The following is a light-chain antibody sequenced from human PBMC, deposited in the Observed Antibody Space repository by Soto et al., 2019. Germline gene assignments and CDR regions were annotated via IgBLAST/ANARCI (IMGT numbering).Light chain of an antibody. CDR1: QSVSSN. V-gene: IGKV3-15*01. Sequence: EMVMTQSPATLSVSPGERSTLSFRASQSVSSNLAWYQQKPGQAPRLLIYGASTRATGIPARFSGSGSGTEFTLTITSLQSEDFAVYYCQQYKKWPWTFGQGTKVDIK. CDR2: GAS. J-gene: IGKJ1*01. CDR3: QQYKKWPWT.